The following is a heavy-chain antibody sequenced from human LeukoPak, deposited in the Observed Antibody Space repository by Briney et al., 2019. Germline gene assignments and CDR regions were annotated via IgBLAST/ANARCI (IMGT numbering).Heavy chain of an antibody. D-gene: IGHD4-23*01. V-gene: IGHV4-30-2*01. J-gene: IGHJ3*01. CDR2: IYHSGST. Sequence: PSETLSLTCAVSGGSISSGGYSWSWIRQPPGKGLEWIGYIYHSGSTYYNPSLKSRVTISVDRSKNQFSLKLSSVTAADTALYYCARETVAEHAFDVWGQGTLVTVSS. CDR3: ARETVAEHAFDV. CDR1: GGSISSGGYS.